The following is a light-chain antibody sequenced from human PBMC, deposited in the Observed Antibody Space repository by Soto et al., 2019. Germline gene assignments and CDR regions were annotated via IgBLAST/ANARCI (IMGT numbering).Light chain of an antibody. CDR1: SSNIGGNS. CDR2: DDD. V-gene: IGLV1-51*01. J-gene: IGLJ1*01. Sequence: QSVLTQPPSVSAAPGQKFTRSCALSSSNIGGNSVSWYQQLPGTAPKLLIYDDDKRPSGIPDRFSGSKSGTSATLGITGFQTGDEADYYCGSWDSSLSAYVFATGTKVTVL. CDR3: GSWDSSLSAYV.